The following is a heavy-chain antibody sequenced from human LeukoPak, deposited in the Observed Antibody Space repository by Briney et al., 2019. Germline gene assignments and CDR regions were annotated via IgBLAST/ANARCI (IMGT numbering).Heavy chain of an antibody. Sequence: PGGSLRLSCAASGFTFSSYGMHWVRQAPGKGLEWVAFIRYDGSNKYYADSVKGRFTLSRDNTKNSLYLQMNSLRAEDTAVYYCARDLFIVEVPTAGCFDSWGQGTLVTVSS. CDR2: IRYDGSNK. J-gene: IGHJ4*02. V-gene: IGHV3-30*02. D-gene: IGHD2-2*01. CDR1: GFTFSSYG. CDR3: ARDLFIVEVPTAGCFDS.